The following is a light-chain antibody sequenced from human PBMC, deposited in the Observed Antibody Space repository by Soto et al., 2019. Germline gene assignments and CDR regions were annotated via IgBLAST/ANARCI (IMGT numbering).Light chain of an antibody. CDR3: SSYTISNTLPFV. CDR1: RRDVGGYNY. V-gene: IGLV2-14*01. Sequence: LTQPASVSGSPGQSITISCTGTRRDVGGYNYVSWYQQYPGKSPKLLIYEVTHRPSGVSNRFSGSKSGNTASLTISGLQAEDEADYYCSSYTISNTLPFVFGTGTKVTVL. CDR2: EVT. J-gene: IGLJ1*01.